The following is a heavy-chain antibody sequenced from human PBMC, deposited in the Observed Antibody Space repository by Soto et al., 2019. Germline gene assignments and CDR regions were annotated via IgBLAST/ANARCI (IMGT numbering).Heavy chain of an antibody. CDR3: ARDHRWGYVYGGSGDS. CDR1: GFSLDEYG. CDR2: MHRNGATT. D-gene: IGHD6-25*01. J-gene: IGHJ5*01. V-gene: IGHV3-20*04. Sequence: EVQLVESGGGVVRPGGSLRLACAASGFSLDEYGMSWVRQAPGKGLEWVSGMHRNGATTGYADSVKGRFTMSRDDAKNSLYLQMNSLRAEDTAFYYCARDHRWGYVYGGSGDSWGHGTLVTVSS.